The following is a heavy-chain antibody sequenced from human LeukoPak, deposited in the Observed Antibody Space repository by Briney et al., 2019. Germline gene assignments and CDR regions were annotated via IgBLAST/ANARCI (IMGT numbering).Heavy chain of an antibody. Sequence: SVKVSCKASGGTFSSYAISWVRQAPGQGLEWMGGITPIFGTANYAQKFQGRVTITADASTSTAYMELSSLRSEDTAVYYCAGTIAVAAPVAFDIWGQGTMVTVSS. D-gene: IGHD6-19*01. CDR3: AGTIAVAAPVAFDI. CDR2: ITPIFGTA. J-gene: IGHJ3*02. V-gene: IGHV1-69*13. CDR1: GGTFSSYA.